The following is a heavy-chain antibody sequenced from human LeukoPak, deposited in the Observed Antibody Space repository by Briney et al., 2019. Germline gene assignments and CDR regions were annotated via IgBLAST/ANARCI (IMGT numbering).Heavy chain of an antibody. CDR3: ARDRGIVVVVAAQFDY. CDR2: ISYDGSNK. D-gene: IGHD2-15*01. V-gene: IGHV3-30*04. J-gene: IGHJ4*02. CDR1: GFTFSSYA. Sequence: GGSLRLSCAASGFTFSSYAMHWVRQAPGKGLEWVAVISYDGSNKYYADPVKGRFTISRDNSKNTLYLQMNSLRAEDTAVYYCARDRGIVVVVAAQFDYWDQGTLVTVSS.